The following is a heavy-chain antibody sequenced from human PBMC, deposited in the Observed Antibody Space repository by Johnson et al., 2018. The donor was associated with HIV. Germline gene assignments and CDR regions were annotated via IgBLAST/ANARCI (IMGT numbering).Heavy chain of an antibody. J-gene: IGHJ3*02. Sequence: VQLVESGGGVVQPRVSLRLSCAASGFTFRDYGMHWVRQAPGKGLEWVAFIQYDGSNKYYADSVRGRFTISRDNSKNTLYLQMNSLRAEDTAVYYCAKSWHSGSLYDAFHIWGQGTMVTVSS. CDR3: AKSWHSGSLYDAFHI. CDR1: GFTFRDYG. V-gene: IGHV3-30*02. D-gene: IGHD1-26*01. CDR2: IQYDGSNK.